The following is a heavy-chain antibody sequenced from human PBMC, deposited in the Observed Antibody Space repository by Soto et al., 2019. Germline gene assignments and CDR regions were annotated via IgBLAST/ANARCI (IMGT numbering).Heavy chain of an antibody. CDR3: ARPRYDGSGTPFDH. CDR2: INGDGSTA. J-gene: IGHJ4*02. Sequence: EVQLVESGGGLVQPGGSLRLSCAASGFTFSSYWMHWVRQAPGKGLVWVSGINGDGSTATYADSVKGRFIISRDNAKNMLYLQMNNLTAEDTAVYYCARPRYDGSGTPFDHWGQGTLVTVSS. D-gene: IGHD3-22*01. CDR1: GFTFSSYW. V-gene: IGHV3-74*01.